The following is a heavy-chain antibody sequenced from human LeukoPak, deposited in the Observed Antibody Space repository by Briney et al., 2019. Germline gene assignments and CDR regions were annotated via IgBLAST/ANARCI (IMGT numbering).Heavy chain of an antibody. Sequence: PGRSLRLSCAASGFTFSYYGMHWARQAPGKGLEWVAVIWSHGNDKYYADSVKGRFTVSRDISKNTLYLQMNSLRAEDTAVYYCARDIDTSGHYSWFDPWGQGTLVTVSS. D-gene: IGHD3-22*01. V-gene: IGHV3-33*01. J-gene: IGHJ5*02. CDR2: IWSHGNDK. CDR1: GFTFSYYG. CDR3: ARDIDTSGHYSWFDP.